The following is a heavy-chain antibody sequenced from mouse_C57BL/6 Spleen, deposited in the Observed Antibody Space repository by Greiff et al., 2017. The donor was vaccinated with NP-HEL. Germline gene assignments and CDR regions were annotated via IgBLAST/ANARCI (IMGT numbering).Heavy chain of an antibody. CDR1: GYTFTSYW. V-gene: IGHV1-61*01. Sequence: QVQLQQPGAELVRPGSSVKLSCKASGYTFTSYWMDWVKQRPGQGLEWIGNIYPSDSEPHYNQKFKDKATLTVDKSSSTAYMQLSSLTSEDSAVYYCARRDYGSSYDYFDYWGQGTTLTVSS. CDR3: ARRDYGSSYDYFDY. D-gene: IGHD1-1*01. CDR2: IYPSDSEP. J-gene: IGHJ2*01.